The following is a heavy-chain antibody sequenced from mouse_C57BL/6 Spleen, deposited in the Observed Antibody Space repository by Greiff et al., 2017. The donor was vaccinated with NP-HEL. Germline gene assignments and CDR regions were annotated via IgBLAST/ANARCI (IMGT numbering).Heavy chain of an antibody. J-gene: IGHJ2*01. Sequence: QVQLQQSGPELVKPGASVKISCKASGYTFTDYYINWVKQRPGQGLEWIGWIFPGSGSTYYNEKFKGKATLTVDKSSSTAYMLLSSLTSEDSAVYFCARSRVITTVVRSYFDYWGQGTTLTVSS. CDR1: GYTFTDYY. D-gene: IGHD1-1*01. V-gene: IGHV1-75*01. CDR2: IFPGSGST. CDR3: ARSRVITTVVRSYFDY.